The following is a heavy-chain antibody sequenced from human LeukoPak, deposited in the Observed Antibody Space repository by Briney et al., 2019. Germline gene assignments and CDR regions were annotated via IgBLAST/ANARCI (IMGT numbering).Heavy chain of an antibody. D-gene: IGHD3-22*01. Sequence: GGSLRLSCAASGFTFSSYAMSWVRQAPGKGLEWVSAISGSGGSTYYADSVKGRFTISRDNPKNTLYLQMNSLRAEDTAVYYSAKLLHYYDSSGYYHHFDYWGQGTLVTVSS. J-gene: IGHJ4*02. V-gene: IGHV3-23*01. CDR3: AKLLHYYDSSGYYHHFDY. CDR2: ISGSGGST. CDR1: GFTFSSYA.